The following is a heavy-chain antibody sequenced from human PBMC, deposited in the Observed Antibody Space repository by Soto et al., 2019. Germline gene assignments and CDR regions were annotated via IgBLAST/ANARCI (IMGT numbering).Heavy chain of an antibody. J-gene: IGHJ2*01. CDR1: GFTFSNAW. CDR2: IKSKTDGGTT. Sequence: EVQLVESGGGLVKSGGSLRLSCAASGFTFSNAWMSWVRQAPGKGLEWVGRIKSKTDGGTTDYAAPVKGRFTISRDDSKNTLYLQMNSLKTEDTAVYYCTPQGYRWYFDLWGRGTLVTVSS. V-gene: IGHV3-15*01. CDR3: TPQGYRWYFDL. D-gene: IGHD5-18*01.